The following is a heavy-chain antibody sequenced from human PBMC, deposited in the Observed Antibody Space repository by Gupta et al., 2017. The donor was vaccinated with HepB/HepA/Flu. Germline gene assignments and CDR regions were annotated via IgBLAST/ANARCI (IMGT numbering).Heavy chain of an antibody. CDR3: ARLPSQRYCSGGSCIYYYYGMDV. CDR1: GFTFSSYD. V-gene: IGHV3-13*01. CDR2: IGTAGDT. Sequence: EVQLVESGGGLVQPGWSLRLSCAASGFTFSSYDMHLVRQATGKGLEWVSAIGTAGDTYYPGSVKGRFTTSRENAKNSLYLQMNSLRAGDTAVYYCARLPSQRYCSGGSCIYYYYGMDVWGQGTTVTVSS. D-gene: IGHD2-15*01. J-gene: IGHJ6*02.